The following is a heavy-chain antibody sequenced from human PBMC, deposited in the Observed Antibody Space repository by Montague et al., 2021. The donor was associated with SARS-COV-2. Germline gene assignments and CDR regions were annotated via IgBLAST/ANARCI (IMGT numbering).Heavy chain of an antibody. V-gene: IGHV4-61*01. CDR2: ISYSGST. CDR3: ARGGYQLLFDYYYYMDV. CDR1: GGSVSSGNYY. Sequence: SETLSLTRTVSGGSVSSGNYYWSWIRQPPGKGLEWIGYISYSGSTNYNPSLKSRVTISVDTSKNQFSLKLSSVTAADTAVYYCARGGYQLLFDYYYYMDVWGKGTTVTVSS. J-gene: IGHJ6*03. D-gene: IGHD2-2*01.